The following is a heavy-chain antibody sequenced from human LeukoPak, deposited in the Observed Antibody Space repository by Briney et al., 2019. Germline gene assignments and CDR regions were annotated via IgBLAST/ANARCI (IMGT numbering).Heavy chain of an antibody. J-gene: IGHJ4*02. V-gene: IGHV3-48*03. CDR2: ISSGGSAI. CDR1: GFTFSTYE. D-gene: IGHD2-2*01. CDR3: ARRYCSTTSCLLDY. Sequence: GGSLRLSCAASGFTFSTYEMSWVRQAPGKGLECVSYISSGGSAIYYADSVNGRFTISSDNAKNSLYLQMNSLRAEDTAVYYCARRYCSTTSCLLDYWGQGTLVTVSS.